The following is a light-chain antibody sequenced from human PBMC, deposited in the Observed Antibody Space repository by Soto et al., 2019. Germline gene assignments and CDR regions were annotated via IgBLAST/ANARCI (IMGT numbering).Light chain of an antibody. CDR1: SSDVGGYNY. Sequence: QSALTQPASVSGSPGQWTTISCTGTSSDVGGYNYASWYQHHPGKAPKLMIYDVTNRPSGVSNRFSGSKSGNTASLTISGLATEDEADYYCSSYTSSNTYVFGTGTKVTVL. V-gene: IGLV2-14*03. J-gene: IGLJ1*01. CDR3: SSYTSSNTYV. CDR2: DVT.